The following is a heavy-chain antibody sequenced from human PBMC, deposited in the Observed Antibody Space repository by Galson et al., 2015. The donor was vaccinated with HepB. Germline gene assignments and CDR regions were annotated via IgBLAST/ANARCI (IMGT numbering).Heavy chain of an antibody. CDR2: TYYRSKWYD. V-gene: IGHV6-1*01. J-gene: IGHJ4*02. CDR1: GDSVSSNSVA. CDR3: ARQQGGFDY. Sequence: CAISGDSVSSNSVAWNWIRQSPSRGLEWLGRTYYRSKWYDDYAVSVKSRITINPDTSKNQFSLQLNSVTPEDTAVYYCARQQGGFDYWGQGTLVNVSS. D-gene: IGHD6-13*01.